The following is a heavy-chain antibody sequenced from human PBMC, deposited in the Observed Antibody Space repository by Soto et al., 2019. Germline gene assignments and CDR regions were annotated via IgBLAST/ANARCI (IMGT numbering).Heavy chain of an antibody. CDR1: GFSLSTSGVG. CDR2: IYWDDAK. J-gene: IGHJ4*02. D-gene: IGHD3-16*01. CDR3: AHKGGGDRILDY. V-gene: IGHV2-5*02. Sequence: QITLKESGPTLVKPTQTLTLTCTFSGFSLSTSGVGVGWIRQPPGKALEWLALIYWDDAKHYSRSLKGRLTHTKDTSKNHVVLIMTNMDPVDTATYFRAHKGGGDRILDYWGQGTLVTVSS.